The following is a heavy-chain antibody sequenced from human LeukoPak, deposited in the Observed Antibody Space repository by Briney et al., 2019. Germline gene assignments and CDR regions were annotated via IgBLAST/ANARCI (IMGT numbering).Heavy chain of an antibody. D-gene: IGHD5-18*01. J-gene: IGHJ4*02. Sequence: GGSLRLSCAASGFTFSSYGMSWVRQAPGKGLEWVSAISGSGGSTYYADSVKGRFTISRDNSKNTLYLQMNSLRAEDTAVYYCAKDGYSYGHAHDYWGQGTLVTVSS. CDR3: AKDGYSYGHAHDY. CDR2: ISGSGGST. CDR1: GFTFSSYG. V-gene: IGHV3-23*01.